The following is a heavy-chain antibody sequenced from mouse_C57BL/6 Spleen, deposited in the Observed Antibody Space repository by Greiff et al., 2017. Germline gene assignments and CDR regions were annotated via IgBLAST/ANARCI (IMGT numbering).Heavy chain of an antibody. CDR3: ARSGLRQAMDY. Sequence: VQLQQSGAELARPGASVKMSCKASGYPFTSYTMHWVKQRPGQGLAWIGYINPSSGYTKYNQKFKDKATLTADKSSSTAYMQLSSLTSEDSAVYYCARSGLRQAMDYWGQGTSLTVSS. J-gene: IGHJ4*01. CDR1: GYPFTSYT. CDR2: INPSSGYT. V-gene: IGHV1-4*01. D-gene: IGHD2-4*01.